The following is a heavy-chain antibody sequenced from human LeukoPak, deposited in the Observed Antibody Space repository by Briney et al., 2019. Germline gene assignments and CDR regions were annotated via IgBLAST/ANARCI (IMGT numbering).Heavy chain of an antibody. CDR1: GGTFSSYA. V-gene: IGHV1-69*13. Sequence: ASVKVSCKASGGTFSSYAISWVRQAPGQGLEWMGGIIPIFGTANYAQKFQGRVTITADESTSTAYMELSSLRSEDTAVYYCARVRSSSSWYPHYWYFDLWGRGTLVTVSS. D-gene: IGHD6-13*01. CDR2: IIPIFGTA. CDR3: ARVRSSSSWYPHYWYFDL. J-gene: IGHJ2*01.